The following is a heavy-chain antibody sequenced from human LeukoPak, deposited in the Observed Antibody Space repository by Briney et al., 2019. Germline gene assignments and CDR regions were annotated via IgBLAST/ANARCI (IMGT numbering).Heavy chain of an antibody. V-gene: IGHV1-2*02. CDR1: GYTFTGYY. D-gene: IGHD3-10*01. Sequence: ASVKVSCKASGYTFTGYYMHWVRQAPGQGLEWMGWINPNSGGTNYAQKFQGRVTMTRDMSISTAYMELSRLRSDDTAVYYCARDRITMVRGGGKSPSDYWGQGTLVTVSS. CDR2: INPNSGGT. J-gene: IGHJ4*02. CDR3: ARDRITMVRGGGKSPSDY.